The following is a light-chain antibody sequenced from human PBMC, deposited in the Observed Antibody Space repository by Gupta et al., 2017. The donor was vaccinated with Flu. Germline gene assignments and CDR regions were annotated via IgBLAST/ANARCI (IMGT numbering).Light chain of an antibody. CDR1: PTVSTN. V-gene: IGKV3-15*01. J-gene: IGKJ4*01. Sequence: ELVMTQSPATLSVSPGGRATLSCRASPTVSTNLAWYQQKPGQSPRLLIYGASTRATGIPARCRSSGSGAEFTLPINSLQSEDYAIYYCRQYNNWPPLTFGGGTKLEI. CDR2: GAS. CDR3: RQYNNWPPLT.